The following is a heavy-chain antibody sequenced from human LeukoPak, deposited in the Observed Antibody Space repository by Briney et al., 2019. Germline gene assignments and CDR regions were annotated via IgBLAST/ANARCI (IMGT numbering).Heavy chain of an antibody. Sequence: SSETLSLTCTVSGASITSYYWSWIRQPPGKGLEWIGYVYYSGSTNYNASLKSRVTISVDTSKNQFSLKLNSVTAADTAVYFCARLPANYYDSSGTFFDSWGQGTLVTVSS. CDR2: VYYSGST. D-gene: IGHD3-22*01. J-gene: IGHJ4*02. CDR3: ARLPANYYDSSGTFFDS. CDR1: GASITSYY. V-gene: IGHV4-59*08.